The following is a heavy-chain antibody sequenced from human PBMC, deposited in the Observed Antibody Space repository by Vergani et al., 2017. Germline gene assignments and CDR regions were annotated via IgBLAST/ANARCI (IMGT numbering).Heavy chain of an antibody. J-gene: IGHJ5*02. V-gene: IGHV4-59*01. D-gene: IGHD2/OR15-2a*01. CDR1: GAAIKDFY. CDR3: ARDRDLYCRSTTSCHNWFDP. CDR2: VYYTGST. Sequence: QVQLQESGPGLVKPSETLSLTCTVSGAAIKDFYWSWFRQPPGKGLEWIGYVYYTGSTTYNPSLKSRVTISVDTSNNQFSLRMTSLTAADTASYYCARDRDLYCRSTTSCHNWFDPLVQGSLVTVSS.